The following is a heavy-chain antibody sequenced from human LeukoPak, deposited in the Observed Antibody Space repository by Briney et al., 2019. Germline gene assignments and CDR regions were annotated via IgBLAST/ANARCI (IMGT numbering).Heavy chain of an antibody. CDR2: IYHSGST. V-gene: IGHV4-30-2*01. J-gene: IGHJ4*02. Sequence: SETLSLTCAVSGGSISSGCYSWSWIRQPPGKGLEWIGYIYHSGSTYYNPSLKSQVTISVDRSKNQFSLKLSSVTAADTAVYYCARARRDGPPDYWGQGTLVTVSS. D-gene: IGHD3-10*01. CDR3: ARARRDGPPDY. CDR1: GGSISSGCYS.